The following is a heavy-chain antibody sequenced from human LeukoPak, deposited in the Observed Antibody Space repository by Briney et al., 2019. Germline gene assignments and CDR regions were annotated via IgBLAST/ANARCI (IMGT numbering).Heavy chain of an antibody. CDR3: ASPIVGATHDAFDI. V-gene: IGHV4-34*01. Sequence: SETLSLTCAVYGGSFSGYYWSWIRHPPGKGLELIGEINHSGSTNYNPSLKSRVTISVDTSKNQFSLKLSSVTAADTAVYYCASPIVGATHDAFDIWGQGTMVTVSS. J-gene: IGHJ3*02. D-gene: IGHD1-26*01. CDR2: INHSGST. CDR1: GGSFSGYY.